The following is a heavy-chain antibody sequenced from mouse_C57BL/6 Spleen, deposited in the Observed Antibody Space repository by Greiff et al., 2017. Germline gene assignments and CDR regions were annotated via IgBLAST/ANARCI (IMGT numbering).Heavy chain of an antibody. D-gene: IGHD1-1*01. CDR2: IHPNSGST. V-gene: IGHV1-64*01. Sequence: VKLQQPGAELVKPGASVKLSCKASGYTFTSYWMHWVKQRPGQGLEWIGMIHPNSGSTNYNEKFKSKATLTVDKSSSTAYMQLSSLTSEDSAVYYCAREDYGSSYYAMDYWGQGTSVTVSS. CDR3: AREDYGSSYYAMDY. CDR1: GYTFTSYW. J-gene: IGHJ4*01.